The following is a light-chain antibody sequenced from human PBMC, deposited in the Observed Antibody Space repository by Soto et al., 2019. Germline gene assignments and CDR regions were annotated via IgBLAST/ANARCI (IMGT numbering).Light chain of an antibody. CDR1: QDINVY. CDR3: QHAYVATYS. V-gene: IGKV1-39*01. J-gene: IGKJ2*03. Sequence: DIQRTQSPSSVSASIGDTVTITCRASQDINVYLNWYQQKPGEVPKLLIYSASSLHSGVPSRFTGSGSETDFTLTIRSLQHEDFATYYCQHAYVATYSFGQGTKVDIK. CDR2: SAS.